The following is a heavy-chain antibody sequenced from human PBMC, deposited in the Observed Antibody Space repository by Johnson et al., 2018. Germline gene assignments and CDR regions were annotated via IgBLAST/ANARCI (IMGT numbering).Heavy chain of an antibody. J-gene: IGHJ6*02. CDR1: GFTFSSYD. V-gene: IGHV3-7*05. Sequence: VQLVESGGGVVQPGRSLRLSCAASGFTFSSYDMHWVRQATGKGLEWVANIKQDGSEKYYVDSVKGRFTISRDNSKTTLYLQMNSLRSEDTAVYYCARVSLEAIATVTQGYYYGMDVWGQGTTVTVSS. D-gene: IGHD4-17*01. CDR2: IKQDGSEK. CDR3: ARVSLEAIATVTQGYYYGMDV.